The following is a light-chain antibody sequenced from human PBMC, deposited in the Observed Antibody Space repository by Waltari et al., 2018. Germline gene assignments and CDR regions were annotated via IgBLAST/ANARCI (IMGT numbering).Light chain of an antibody. CDR3: QQYDNYPYT. CDR2: KAS. V-gene: IGKV1-5*03. J-gene: IGKJ2*01. CDR1: QTITNW. Sequence: DIQMTQSPSTLSASVGDRVTITCRASQTITNWLAWYQQKPGEAPKLLIYKASTLDSGVPSRFSGSGSGTEFTLTISSLQPDDFATYYCQQYDNYPYTFGQGTKLEIK.